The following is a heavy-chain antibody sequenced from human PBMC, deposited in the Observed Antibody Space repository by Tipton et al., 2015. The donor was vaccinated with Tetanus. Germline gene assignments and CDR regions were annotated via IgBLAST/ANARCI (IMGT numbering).Heavy chain of an antibody. D-gene: IGHD1-1*01. CDR2: IYADGAT. V-gene: IGHV3-53*01. Sequence: SLRLSCVASKFTVSDNYISWVRQAPGKGLEWVSVIYADGATYYADSVKGRFTISRDTSKNTVYLQMNSVRAEDTAVYYCARGPFLKLAYAFYIWGQGTLVTVSS. CDR1: KFTVSDNY. J-gene: IGHJ3*02. CDR3: ARGPFLKLAYAFYI.